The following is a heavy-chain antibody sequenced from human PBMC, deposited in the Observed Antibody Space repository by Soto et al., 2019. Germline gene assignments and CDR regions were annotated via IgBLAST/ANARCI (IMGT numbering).Heavy chain of an antibody. J-gene: IGHJ5*02. CDR1: GGPISSGDYY. CDR3: ARVTTPAPMELFDP. V-gene: IGHV4-30-4*01. Sequence: SETLSLTCTVSGGPISSGDYYWSWIRQPPGKGLEWIGYIYYSGSTYYNPSLKSRVTISVDTSKNQFSLKLSSVTAADTAVYYCARVTTPAPMELFDPWGQGTLVTVSS. D-gene: IGHD4-17*01. CDR2: IYYSGST.